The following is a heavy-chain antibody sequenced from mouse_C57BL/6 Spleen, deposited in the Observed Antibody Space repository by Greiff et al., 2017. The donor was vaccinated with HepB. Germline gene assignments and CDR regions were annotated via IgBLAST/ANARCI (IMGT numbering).Heavy chain of an antibody. Sequence: EVHLVESGGGLVKPGGSLKLSCAASGFTFSDYGMHWVRQAPEKGLEWVAYISSGSSTIYYADTVKGRFTISRDNAKNTLFLQMTSLRSEDTAMYYCARPSITTVVARWYFDVWGTGTTVTVSS. CDR3: ARPSITTVVARWYFDV. D-gene: IGHD1-1*01. CDR1: GFTFSDYG. J-gene: IGHJ1*03. V-gene: IGHV5-17*01. CDR2: ISSGSSTI.